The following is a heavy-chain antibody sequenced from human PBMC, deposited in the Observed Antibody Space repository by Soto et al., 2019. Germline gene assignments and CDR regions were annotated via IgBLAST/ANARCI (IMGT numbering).Heavy chain of an antibody. D-gene: IGHD3-22*01. V-gene: IGHV3-30-3*01. Sequence: QVQLVESGGGVVQPGRSLRLSCAASGFTFGNYAIHWVRQAPGKGLEWVAVISYDGGNKNHADSVKGRFTISRDNSKNTLLLQMNNLRAEDTAVYYCARDGWLYYDSTSQGMDVWGQGTTVTVSS. CDR2: ISYDGGNK. J-gene: IGHJ6*02. CDR1: GFTFGNYA. CDR3: ARDGWLYYDSTSQGMDV.